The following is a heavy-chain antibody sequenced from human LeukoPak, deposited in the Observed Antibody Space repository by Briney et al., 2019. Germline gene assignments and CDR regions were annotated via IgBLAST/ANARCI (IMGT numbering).Heavy chain of an antibody. V-gene: IGHV3-7*05. J-gene: IGHJ4*02. CDR2: IEGDGSTK. CDR3: ARDSAYNAFDY. D-gene: IGHD5-12*01. CDR1: GFTFSSSW. Sequence: GGSLRLSCAASGFTFSSSWMTWVRQAPGKGLEWVANIEGDGSTKNYVDSVKGRFTISRDNSKSSLYLQMNSLRVGDTAVYYCARDSAYNAFDYWGQGALVTVSS.